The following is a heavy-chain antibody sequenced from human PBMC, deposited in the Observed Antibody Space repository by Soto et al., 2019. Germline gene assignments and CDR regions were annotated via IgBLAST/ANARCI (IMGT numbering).Heavy chain of an antibody. D-gene: IGHD5-12*01. CDR1: GGSISSYY. Sequence: SETLSLTCTVSGGSISSYYWSWIRQPPGKGLEWIGYIYYSGSTNYNPSLKSRVTISVDTSKNQFSLKLSSVTAADTAVYYCARGPTTEVYYFYGMDVWGQGTTVTVSS. J-gene: IGHJ6*02. CDR2: IYYSGST. V-gene: IGHV4-59*01. CDR3: ARGPTTEVYYFYGMDV.